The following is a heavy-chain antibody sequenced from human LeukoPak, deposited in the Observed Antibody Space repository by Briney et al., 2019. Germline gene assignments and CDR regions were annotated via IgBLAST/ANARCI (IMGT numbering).Heavy chain of an antibody. J-gene: IGHJ4*02. Sequence: SETLSLTCAVYGGSFSGYYWSWIRQPPGKGLEWIGEINHSGSTNYNPPLKSRVTISVDTSKNQFSLKLSSVTAADTAVYYCARGYYDFWVDYWGQGTLVTVSS. CDR3: ARGYYDFWVDY. V-gene: IGHV4-34*01. D-gene: IGHD3-3*01. CDR1: GGSFSGYY. CDR2: INHSGST.